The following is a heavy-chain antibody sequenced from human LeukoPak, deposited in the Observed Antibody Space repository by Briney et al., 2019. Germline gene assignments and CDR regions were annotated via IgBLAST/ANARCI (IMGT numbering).Heavy chain of an antibody. CDR1: GYTFTSYG. D-gene: IGHD3-10*01. V-gene: IGHV1-18*01. Sequence: ASVKVSCKASGYTFTSYGISWVRQAPGRGLEWMGWVSAYNGNTNYAQKLQGRVTMTTDTSTSTAYMELRSLRSDDTAVYYCARTMVRGVIPNYYMDVWGKGTTVTVSS. J-gene: IGHJ6*03. CDR2: VSAYNGNT. CDR3: ARTMVRGVIPNYYMDV.